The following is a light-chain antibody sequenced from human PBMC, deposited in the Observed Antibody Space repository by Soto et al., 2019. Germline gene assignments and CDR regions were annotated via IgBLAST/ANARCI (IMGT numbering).Light chain of an antibody. J-gene: IGLJ2*01. V-gene: IGLV2-23*01. Sequence: QSALTHPASVSGSPGQSITISCTGTSSDVGSYNLVSWYQQHPGKDPKLMIYEGSKRPSGVSNRFSGSKSGNTASLTISGLQAEDEADYYCCSYAGSSTDVVFGGGTKLTVL. CDR3: CSYAGSSTDVV. CDR1: SSDVGSYNL. CDR2: EGS.